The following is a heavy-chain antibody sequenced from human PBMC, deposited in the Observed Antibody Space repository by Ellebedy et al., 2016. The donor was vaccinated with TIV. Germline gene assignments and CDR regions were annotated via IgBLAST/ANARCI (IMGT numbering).Heavy chain of an antibody. D-gene: IGHD2/OR15-2a*01. CDR3: AKSASIIENFYYMDV. V-gene: IGHV3-43*02. CDR2: ISGDGGST. Sequence: GGSLRLSCAASGFTFDDYAMHWVRQAPGKGLEWVSLISGDGGSTYYADSMKGRFTISRDNSKNSLSLQMNSLRAEDTALYYCAKSASIIENFYYMDVWGKGTTVTVSS. CDR1: GFTFDDYA. J-gene: IGHJ6*03.